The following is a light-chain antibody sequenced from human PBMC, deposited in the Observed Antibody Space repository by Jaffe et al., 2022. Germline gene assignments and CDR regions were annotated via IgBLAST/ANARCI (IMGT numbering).Light chain of an antibody. CDR2: KDI. V-gene: IGLV3-25*03. CDR3: QSADTSGTYRVV. J-gene: IGLJ2*01. CDR1: ALPKQY. Sequence: SYELKQSPSVSVSPGQTARITCSGDALPKQYAYWYRQKPNQAPVLVIYKDIERPSGIPERISGSTSGTTVTLTISGVQAEDEADYYCQSADTSGTYRVVFGGGTKLTVL.